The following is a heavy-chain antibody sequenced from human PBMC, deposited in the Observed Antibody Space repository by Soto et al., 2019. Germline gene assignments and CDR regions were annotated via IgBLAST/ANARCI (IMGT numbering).Heavy chain of an antibody. CDR3: ANDRSIWYDHPVDC. J-gene: IGHJ4*02. Sequence: EVQLLESGGGLAQPRGSLRLSCAAAGFTFGGYAMSWVRQAPGRGLEWVSGISHSGSATYYADSVKGRFTISRDNSRNTLYLQMNSLGAEDTAVYYCANDRSIWYDHPVDCWGQGTLVTVSS. CDR2: ISHSGSAT. CDR1: GFTFGGYA. V-gene: IGHV3-23*01. D-gene: IGHD6-13*01.